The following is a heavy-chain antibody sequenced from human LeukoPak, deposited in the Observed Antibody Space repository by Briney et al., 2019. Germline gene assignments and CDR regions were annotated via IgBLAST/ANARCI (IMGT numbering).Heavy chain of an antibody. Sequence: QTLSLTCTVSGGSLSSGGYYWSWIRQHPGKGLEWPGYIYYSGSTYYNPSLKSRVTISVDTSKNQFSLKLSSVTAADTAVYYCARDDSSGYPYYYYGMDVWGQGTTVTVSS. D-gene: IGHD3-22*01. V-gene: IGHV4-31*03. CDR1: GGSLSSGGYY. CDR3: ARDDSSGYPYYYYGMDV. J-gene: IGHJ6*02. CDR2: IYYSGST.